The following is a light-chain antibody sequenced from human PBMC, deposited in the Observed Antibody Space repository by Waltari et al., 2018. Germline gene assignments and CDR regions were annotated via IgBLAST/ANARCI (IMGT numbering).Light chain of an antibody. J-gene: IGLJ2*01. CDR3: QSFDTSLSVV. CDR2: GVK. Sequence: QSVLTQPPSVSGAPGPRVTIPCTGSGSNIGAGYDTHWYHQLPGKAPRLLIYGVKTRPSGVPDRFVGSQSGTSASLAITGLQPEDEGDYYCQSFDTSLSVVFGGGTKLTVL. V-gene: IGLV1-40*01. CDR1: GSNIGAGYD.